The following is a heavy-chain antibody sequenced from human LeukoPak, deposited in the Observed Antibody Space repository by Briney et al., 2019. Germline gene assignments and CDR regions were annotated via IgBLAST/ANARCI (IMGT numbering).Heavy chain of an antibody. Sequence: SETLSLTCAVFGGSFSGYYWSWIRQPPGKGLEWIGEINHSGSTNYNPSLKSRVTISVETSKNQFSLKLGSVTAADTAVYYCARVPAASFDIWGQGTMVTVSS. CDR3: ARVPAASFDI. CDR1: GGSFSGYY. V-gene: IGHV4-34*01. J-gene: IGHJ3*02. CDR2: INHSGST. D-gene: IGHD2-2*01.